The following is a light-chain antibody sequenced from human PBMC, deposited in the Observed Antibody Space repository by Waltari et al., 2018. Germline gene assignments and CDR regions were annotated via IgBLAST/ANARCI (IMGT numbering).Light chain of an antibody. Sequence: DIQMTQSPSTLSASVGDRVTITCRASQSISDWLAWYQQKPGKAPKLLLYKASDLESGVPSRFSGSGSGTEFTLTISSLQPDDFATYYCQHYDGFPWTFGQGTEVESK. CDR3: QHYDGFPWT. CDR1: QSISDW. J-gene: IGKJ1*01. CDR2: KAS. V-gene: IGKV1-5*03.